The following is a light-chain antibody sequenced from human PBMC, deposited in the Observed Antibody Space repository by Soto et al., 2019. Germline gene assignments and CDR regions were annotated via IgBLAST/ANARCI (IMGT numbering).Light chain of an antibody. J-gene: IGLJ1*01. CDR1: ISNIGKNY. CDR2: DNN. Sequence: QSVLTQPPSVSAAPGQKVTISCSGSISNIGKNYVSWYQQLPGTAPKVLIYDNNKRPSGIPDRFSGSKSGTSATLGITGLQTGDEADYYCCSRTSIITYIFGSGTKVTVL. CDR3: CSRTSIITYI. V-gene: IGLV1-51*01.